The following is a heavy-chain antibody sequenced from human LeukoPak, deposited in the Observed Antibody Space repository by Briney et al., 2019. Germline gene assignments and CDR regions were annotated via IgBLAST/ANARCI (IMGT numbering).Heavy chain of an antibody. CDR3: ARVRFRDYYGMDV. Sequence: ASVKVSCKASGYTFTGYYMHWVRQAPGQGLEWMGWINPNSGGTNYAQKFQGRVTMTRDTSISTAYMELSRLRSDDTAVYYCARVRFRDYYGMDVWGQGTPVTVSS. CDR1: GYTFTGYY. J-gene: IGHJ6*02. CDR2: INPNSGGT. V-gene: IGHV1-2*02.